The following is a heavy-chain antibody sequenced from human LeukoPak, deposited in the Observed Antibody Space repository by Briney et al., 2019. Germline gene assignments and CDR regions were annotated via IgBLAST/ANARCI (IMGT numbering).Heavy chain of an antibody. CDR3: AKRGVVIRVILVGFHKEAYYFDS. Sequence: GGSLTLSCPVSGITLSNYGMSWVRQAPGKGLEWDAGIIDSGGRTNSADSVKGRFTISRDNPKNTLYLQMNSLRAEDTAVYFCAKRGVVIRVILVGFHKEAYYFDSWGQGALVTVSS. D-gene: IGHD3-22*01. J-gene: IGHJ4*02. CDR2: IIDSGGRT. CDR1: GITLSNYG. V-gene: IGHV3-23*01.